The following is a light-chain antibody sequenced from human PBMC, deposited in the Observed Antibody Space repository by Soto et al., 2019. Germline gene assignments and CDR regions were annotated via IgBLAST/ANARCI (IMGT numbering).Light chain of an antibody. J-gene: IGKJ5*01. Sequence: IVLTQSPATLSLSPGERATLSCRASQTVSNYLAWFQQKPGQAPNLLIYDASNRATGVPARFSGSGCGTDFTHTISSLEREDFLVYYCHLRCVWITFVLGTRLEIK. CDR3: HLRCVWIT. V-gene: IGKV3-11*01. CDR1: QTVSNY. CDR2: DAS.